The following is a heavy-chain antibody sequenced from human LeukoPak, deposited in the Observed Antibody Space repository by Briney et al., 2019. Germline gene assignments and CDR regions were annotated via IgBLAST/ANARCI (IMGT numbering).Heavy chain of an antibody. CDR1: GYSISSGDY. D-gene: IGHD5-24*01. CDR3: ARGEMATKVFGIY. Sequence: PSETLSLTCTVSGYSISSGDYWGWIRQPPGKGLEWIGSIYYSGSTYYNPSLKSRVTISVDTSKNQFSLKLSSVTAADTAVYYCARGEMATKVFGIYWGQGTLVTVSS. CDR2: IYYSGST. J-gene: IGHJ4*02. V-gene: IGHV4-38-2*02.